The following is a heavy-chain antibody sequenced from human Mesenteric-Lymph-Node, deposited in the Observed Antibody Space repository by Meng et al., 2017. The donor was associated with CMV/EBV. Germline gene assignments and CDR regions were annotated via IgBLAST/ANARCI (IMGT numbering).Heavy chain of an antibody. D-gene: IGHD3-10*01. CDR1: GGSFSDEY. V-gene: IGHV3-11*01. J-gene: IGHJ3*01. CDR3: AGGHGSGSDVLDV. CDR2: IGSSGSTI. Sequence: AGCGGSFSDEYMNWIGRAPGKGLEWLSYIGSSGSTIYYADSRKGRFTSSRDNAKSSLYLRRNSLGAEDTAVYYGAGGHGSGSDVLDVWGQGTMVTVSS.